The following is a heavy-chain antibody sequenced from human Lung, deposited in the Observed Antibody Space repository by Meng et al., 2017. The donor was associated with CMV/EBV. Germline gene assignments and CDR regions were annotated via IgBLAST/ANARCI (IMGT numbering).Heavy chain of an antibody. D-gene: IGHD3-16*01. J-gene: IGHJ4*02. CDR3: TRDGDYYDATLH. CDR2: IDSDGSST. V-gene: IGHV3-74*01. Sequence: GGSXRLXXAASGFTFSSYAKSWVRQAPGKGLEWVSRIDSDGSSTTYAESVKGRFTISRDNAKNTLFLQMISLRAEDTAVYYCTRDGDYYDATLHWGQGSLVTVSS. CDR1: GFTFSSYA.